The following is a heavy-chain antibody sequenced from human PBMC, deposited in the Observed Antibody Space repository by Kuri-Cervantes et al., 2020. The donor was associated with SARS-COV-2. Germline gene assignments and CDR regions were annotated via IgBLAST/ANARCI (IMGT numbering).Heavy chain of an antibody. J-gene: IGHJ3*02. V-gene: IGHV3-48*01. Sequence: GESLKISCAASGFTFSSYSMNWVRQAPGKGLEWVSYISSSSSTIYYADSVKGRFTISRDNAKNSLYLQMNSLRAEDTAVYYCASCPSSSWYSDAFDIWGQGTVVTVSS. CDR2: ISSSSSTI. CDR3: ASCPSSSWYSDAFDI. D-gene: IGHD6-13*01. CDR1: GFTFSSYS.